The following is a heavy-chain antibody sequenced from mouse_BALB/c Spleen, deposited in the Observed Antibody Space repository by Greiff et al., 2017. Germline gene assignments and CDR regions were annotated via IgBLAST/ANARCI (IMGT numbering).Heavy chain of an antibody. CDR2: ISDGGSYT. Sequence: EVQGVESGGGLVKPGGSLKLSCAASGFTFSDYYMYWVRQTPEKRLEWVATISDGGSYTYYPDSVKGRFTISRDNAKNNLYLQMSSLKSEDTAMYYCAREGYYGSSYGFAYWGQGTLVTVSA. J-gene: IGHJ3*01. D-gene: IGHD1-1*01. CDR3: AREGYYGSSYGFAY. V-gene: IGHV5-4*02. CDR1: GFTFSDYY.